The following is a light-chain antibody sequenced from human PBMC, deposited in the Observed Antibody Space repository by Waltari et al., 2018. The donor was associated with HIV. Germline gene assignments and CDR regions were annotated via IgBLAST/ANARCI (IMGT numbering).Light chain of an antibody. V-gene: IGLV2-11*01. Sequence: QSALTQPRSVSGSPGQPGTIPCTATSSDLGSYNYASWYQQHPGKAPKLMIYDVSKRPSGVPDRFSGSKSGNTASLTISGLQTEDEADYYCCSYAGSYTYVFGTGTKVTVL. CDR3: CSYAGSYTYV. J-gene: IGLJ1*01. CDR1: SSDLGSYNY. CDR2: DVS.